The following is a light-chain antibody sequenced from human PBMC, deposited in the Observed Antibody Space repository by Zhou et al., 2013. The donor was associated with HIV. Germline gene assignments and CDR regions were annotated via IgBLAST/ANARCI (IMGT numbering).Light chain of an antibody. Sequence: EIVLTQSPATLSLSPGERATLSCRASQSVSSYLAWYQQKPGQAPRLLIYDASNRATGIPARFSGSGSGTDFTLTISSLEPEDFAVYYCQQRSNWPPLTFGGRDQGGD. CDR3: QQRSNWPPLT. J-gene: IGKJ4*01. CDR2: DAS. V-gene: IGKV3-11*01. CDR1: QSVSSY.